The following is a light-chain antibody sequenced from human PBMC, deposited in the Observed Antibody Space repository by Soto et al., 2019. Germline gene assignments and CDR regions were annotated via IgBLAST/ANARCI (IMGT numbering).Light chain of an antibody. CDR2: GIS. Sequence: DIQMTQSPSSVSASVGDRVIITCRASQGFGNVLGWYQQKRGKAPKLLIYGISTLQGGVPSRFSGSESGADFTLTISSVQPEDSATYYCQQAATFPLTFGGGTDVEIK. CDR1: QGFGNV. CDR3: QQAATFPLT. J-gene: IGKJ4*01. V-gene: IGKV1-12*01.